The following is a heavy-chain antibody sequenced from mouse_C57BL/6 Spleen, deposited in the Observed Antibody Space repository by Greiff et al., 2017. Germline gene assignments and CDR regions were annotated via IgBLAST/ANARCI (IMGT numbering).Heavy chain of an antibody. D-gene: IGHD1-1*01. V-gene: IGHV2-3*01. CDR1: GFSLTSYG. CDR2: IWGDGST. J-gene: IGHJ4*01. CDR3: AESGNYYGSSSYAMGY. Sequence: VKLLESGPGLVAPSPSLSITCTVSGFSLTSYGVSWVRQPPGKGLEWLGVIWGDGSTNYLSALLSRLSISKDNSKSQVFLKLNRLQTDDTATYYCAESGNYYGSSSYAMGYWGQGASVTVSS.